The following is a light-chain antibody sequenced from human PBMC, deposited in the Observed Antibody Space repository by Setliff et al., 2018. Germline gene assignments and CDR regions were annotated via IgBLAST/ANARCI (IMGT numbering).Light chain of an antibody. CDR1: SSDVGSYDL. CDR2: GVS. CDR3: TAYTSGTTYV. V-gene: IGLV2-14*03. J-gene: IGLJ1*01. Sequence: QSALTQPASVSGSPGQSITISCSGTSSDVGSYDLVSWYQQHPGKAPKLIIYGVSNRPSGVSSRFSGSKSGNTASLTISGLQTEDEADYYCTAYTSGTTYVFGTVTKVTVL.